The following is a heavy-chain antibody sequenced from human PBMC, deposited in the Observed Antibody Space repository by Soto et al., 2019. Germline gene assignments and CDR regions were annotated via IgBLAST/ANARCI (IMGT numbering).Heavy chain of an antibody. CDR1: GGSISSSSYY. Sequence: SETLSLTCTVSGGSISSSSYYWGWIRQPPGKGLEWIGSIYYSGSTYYNPSLKSRVTISVDTSKNQFPLKLSSVTAADTAVYYCASDYYDSSGYTFGYWGQGTLVTVSS. J-gene: IGHJ4*02. V-gene: IGHV4-39*01. CDR3: ASDYYDSSGYTFGY. D-gene: IGHD3-22*01. CDR2: IYYSGST.